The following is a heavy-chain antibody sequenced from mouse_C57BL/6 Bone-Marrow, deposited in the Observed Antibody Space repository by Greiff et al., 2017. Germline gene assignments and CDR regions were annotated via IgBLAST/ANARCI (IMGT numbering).Heavy chain of an antibody. D-gene: IGHD1-1*01. V-gene: IGHV1-81*01. Sequence: QVQLQQSGAELARPGASVKLSCTASGYTFTSYGISWVKQRTGQGLEWIGEIYPRSGNTYYNEKFKGTATLTADKSSSTAYMELRSLTSEDAAVYFCASRHYYGSRNFDYWGQGTTLTVSS. CDR1: GYTFTSYG. CDR2: IYPRSGNT. CDR3: ASRHYYGSRNFDY. J-gene: IGHJ2*01.